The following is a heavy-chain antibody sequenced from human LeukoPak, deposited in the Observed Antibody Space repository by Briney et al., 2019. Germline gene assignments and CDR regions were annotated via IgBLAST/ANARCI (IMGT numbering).Heavy chain of an antibody. Sequence: GGSLRLSCAASGFTFRTYSMTWVRQAPGKGLEWVSYISSSSNTIYYADSVKGRFTISRDNAKNSLYLQMNSLRDEDTAVYYCARLTGGDYWYWGQGTLVTVSS. CDR2: ISSSSNTI. D-gene: IGHD4-17*01. CDR3: ARLTGGDYWY. V-gene: IGHV3-48*02. J-gene: IGHJ4*02. CDR1: GFTFRTYS.